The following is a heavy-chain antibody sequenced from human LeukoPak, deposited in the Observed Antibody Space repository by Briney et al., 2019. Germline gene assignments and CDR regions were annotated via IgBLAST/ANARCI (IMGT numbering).Heavy chain of an antibody. V-gene: IGHV4-59*01. CDR3: ATDIAAAGTAFDI. D-gene: IGHD6-13*01. Sequence: SETLSLTCTVSGGSISSYYWSWIRQPPGKGLEWIGYISYSGSTNYNPSLKSRVTISVDTSKNQFSLKLSSVTAADTAVYYCATDIAAAGTAFDIWGQGTMVTVSS. J-gene: IGHJ3*02. CDR1: GGSISSYY. CDR2: ISYSGST.